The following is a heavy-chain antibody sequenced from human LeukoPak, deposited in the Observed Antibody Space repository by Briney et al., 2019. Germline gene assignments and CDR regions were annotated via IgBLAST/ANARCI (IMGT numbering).Heavy chain of an antibody. CDR3: ARTWVYDIFSRTAKRGEAFDI. D-gene: IGHD3-9*01. CDR2: ISSSSSNI. Sequence: QTGGSLRLSCAASGFTFSSYSMYWVRQAPGKGLEWVSYISSSSSNIYYADSVKGRFTISRDNSKNTLYLQMNSLRAEDTAVYYCARTWVYDIFSRTAKRGEAFDIWGQGTMVTVSS. CDR1: GFTFSSYS. V-gene: IGHV3-48*01. J-gene: IGHJ3*02.